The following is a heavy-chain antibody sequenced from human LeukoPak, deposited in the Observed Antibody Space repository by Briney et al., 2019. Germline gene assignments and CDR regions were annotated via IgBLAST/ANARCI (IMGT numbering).Heavy chain of an antibody. CDR2: INPNSGGI. Sequence: ASVKVSCKASGYTFIGYYIYWVRQAPGQGLEWMGWINPNSGGINYVQKFQGRVTMTRDTSISAAYMELSRLRSDDTAVYYCARGVVGSYGYRWFDPWGQGTLVTVSS. CDR3: ARGVVGSYGYRWFDP. J-gene: IGHJ5*02. D-gene: IGHD5-18*01. CDR1: GYTFIGYY. V-gene: IGHV1-2*02.